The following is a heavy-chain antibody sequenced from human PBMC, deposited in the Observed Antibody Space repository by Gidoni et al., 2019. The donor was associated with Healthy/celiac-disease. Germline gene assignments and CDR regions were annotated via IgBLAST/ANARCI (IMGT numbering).Heavy chain of an antibody. V-gene: IGHV3-23*01. CDR2: IIGRGCST. CDR1: GFAFSSYA. D-gene: IGHD3-22*01. Sequence: EVQLLESGGGLVQPGGSLRLSCAASGFAFSSYAMVWVRQAPWKGLEGVSAIIGRGCSTYYADSVKGRFTISRDKSKNTLYLQMNSLRAEDTAVYYCAKDFLPDYYDSSGYPDAFDIWGQGTMVTVSS. CDR3: AKDFLPDYYDSSGYPDAFDI. J-gene: IGHJ3*02.